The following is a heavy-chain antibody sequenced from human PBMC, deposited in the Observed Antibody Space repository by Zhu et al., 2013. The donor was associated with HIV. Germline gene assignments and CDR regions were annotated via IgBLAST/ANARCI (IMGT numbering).Heavy chain of an antibody. V-gene: IGHV1-69*01. CDR3: ARGSTYSSSSEY. CDR1: GGTFSKYS. D-gene: IGHD6-6*01. CDR2: IIRIFGTP. Sequence: QVQLVQSGAEVKKPGSSVKVSCTASGGTFSKYSIKWVRQAPGQGLEWMGEIIRIFGTPNYAQKFQGRVTITADESTSTAYMELSSLRSEDTAVYYCARGSTYSSSSEYWGQGTLVTVSS. J-gene: IGHJ4*02.